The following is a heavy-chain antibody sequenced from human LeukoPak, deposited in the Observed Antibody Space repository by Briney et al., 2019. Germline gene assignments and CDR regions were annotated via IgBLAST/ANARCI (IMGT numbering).Heavy chain of an antibody. D-gene: IGHD6-13*01. CDR3: ARVGATYSSSWYGYYYYYMDV. Sequence: SETLSLTCTVSGGSFSSSSYYWGWISQPPGKGLEWIGSIYYSGSTYYNPSLKSRVTISVDTSKNQFSLKLSSVTAADTAVYYCARVGATYSSSWYGYYYYYMDVWGKGTTVTVSS. V-gene: IGHV4-39*07. CDR2: IYYSGST. J-gene: IGHJ6*03. CDR1: GGSFSSSSYY.